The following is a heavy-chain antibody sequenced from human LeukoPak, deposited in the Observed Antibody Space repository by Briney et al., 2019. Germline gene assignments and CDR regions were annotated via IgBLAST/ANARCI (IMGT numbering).Heavy chain of an antibody. CDR1: GFSFSNYG. V-gene: IGHV3-21*01. CDR2: ISSSSSYI. Sequence: GGSLRLSCTASGFSFSNYGMNWVRQAPGKGLEWVSLISSSSSYIYYADSVKGRFAISRDNAKNSLYLQMNSLRAEDTAVYYCARCRNGYRNDVFDIWGQGTMVTVSS. D-gene: IGHD5-24*01. CDR3: ARCRNGYRNDVFDI. J-gene: IGHJ3*02.